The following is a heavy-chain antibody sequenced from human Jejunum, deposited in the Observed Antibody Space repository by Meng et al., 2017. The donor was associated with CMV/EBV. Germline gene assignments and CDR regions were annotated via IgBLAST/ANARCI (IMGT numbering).Heavy chain of an antibody. Sequence: FTFGNYGFHWVRQAPGRGLEWVAFIRYNGNERFYIDSVRGRFTISRDSSNLYLQMDSLTTEDTAVYYCAKDPYFFGSPSQPHYLDSWGQGTLVTVSS. CDR3: AKDPYFFGSPSQPHYLDS. D-gene: IGHD3-10*01. V-gene: IGHV3-30*02. CDR1: FTFGNYG. J-gene: IGHJ4*02. CDR2: IRYNGNER.